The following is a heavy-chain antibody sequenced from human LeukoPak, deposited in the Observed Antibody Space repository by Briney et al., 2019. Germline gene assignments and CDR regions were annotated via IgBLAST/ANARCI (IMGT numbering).Heavy chain of an antibody. Sequence: GGSLRLSCAASGFTFSSYWMSWVRQAPGKGLEWVANIKQDGSEKYYVDSVKGRFTISRDNAKNSLYLQMHSLRAEDTAVYYCARDPYSGNYGNYYYYYMDVWGKGTTVTISS. D-gene: IGHD1-26*01. CDR1: GFTFSSYW. V-gene: IGHV3-7*01. CDR3: ARDPYSGNYGNYYYYYMDV. J-gene: IGHJ6*03. CDR2: IKQDGSEK.